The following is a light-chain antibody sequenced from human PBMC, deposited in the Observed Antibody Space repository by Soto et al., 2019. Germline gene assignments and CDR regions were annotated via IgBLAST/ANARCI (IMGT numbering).Light chain of an antibody. CDR2: DVS. J-gene: IGLJ2*01. CDR1: SSDVGGYNY. V-gene: IGLV2-14*01. CDR3: SSYTSSSTLDVV. Sequence: ALTQPASVSGSPGQSITISCTGTSSDVGGYNYVSWYQQHPGKAPKLMIYDVSNRPSGVSNRFSGSKSGNTASLTISGLQAEDEADYYCSSYTSSSTLDVVFGGGTK.